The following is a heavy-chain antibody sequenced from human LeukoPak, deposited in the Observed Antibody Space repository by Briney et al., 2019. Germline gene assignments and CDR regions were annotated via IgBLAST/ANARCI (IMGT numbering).Heavy chain of an antibody. V-gene: IGHV3-49*04. CDR3: TRDLNPYSGSYWRV. Sequence: SGRSLRLSCSASGFTFSDYAMSWVRQAPGKGLEWVGFIRSKAYGGTTEYAASVKGRSTISRDDYKSIAYLQMNSLKTEDTAVYYCTRDLNPYSGSYWRVWGQGTLVTVSS. J-gene: IGHJ4*02. CDR1: GFTFSDYA. D-gene: IGHD1-26*01. CDR2: IRSKAYGGTT.